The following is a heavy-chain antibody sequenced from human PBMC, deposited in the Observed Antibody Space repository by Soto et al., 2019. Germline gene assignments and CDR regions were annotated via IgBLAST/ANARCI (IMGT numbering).Heavy chain of an antibody. CDR3: ARDPDAAYYYGSGIYGPLSDGMDV. CDR2: IYYSGST. D-gene: IGHD3-10*01. CDR1: GGSISSGGYY. V-gene: IGHV4-31*03. Sequence: SETLSLTCTVSGGSISSGGYYWSWIRQHPGKGLEWIGYIYYSGSTYYNPSLKSRVTISVDTSKNQFSLKLSSVTAADTAVYYCARDPDAAYYYGSGIYGPLSDGMDVWGQGTTVTVSS. J-gene: IGHJ6*02.